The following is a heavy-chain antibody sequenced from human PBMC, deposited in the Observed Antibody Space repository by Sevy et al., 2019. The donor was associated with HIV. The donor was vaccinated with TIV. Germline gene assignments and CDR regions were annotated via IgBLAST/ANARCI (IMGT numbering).Heavy chain of an antibody. V-gene: IGHV1-18*01. D-gene: IGHD3-22*01. CDR1: GYTFTGYG. J-gene: IGHJ6*02. CDR2: ISAYSGNT. Sequence: ASVKVSCKASGYTFTGYGINWVRQAPGQGLEWMGWISAYSGNTNYAQNLQGRVTMTTDTFTSTAYMELRSLTSDDTAVYYCARDQYDSSGYYYSYYGMDVWGQGTTVTVSS. CDR3: ARDQYDSSGYYYSYYGMDV.